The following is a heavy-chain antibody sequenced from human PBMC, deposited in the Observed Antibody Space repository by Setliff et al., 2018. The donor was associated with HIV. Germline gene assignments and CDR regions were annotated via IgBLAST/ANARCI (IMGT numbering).Heavy chain of an antibody. CDR1: TESLTRYD. J-gene: IGHJ5*02. D-gene: IGHD3-10*01. CDR2: IDDSGSI. Sequence: PSETLSLTCAVYTESLTRYDWAWIRQSPEKGLEWIGEIDDSGSIIYNPSLQSRVTMSVDTSKIQFSLKVRSLTAADTGLYYCARVKSIKTTLVRLWPRFDLWGQGTQVTVSS. V-gene: IGHV4-34*01. CDR3: ARVKSIKTTLVRLWPRFDL.